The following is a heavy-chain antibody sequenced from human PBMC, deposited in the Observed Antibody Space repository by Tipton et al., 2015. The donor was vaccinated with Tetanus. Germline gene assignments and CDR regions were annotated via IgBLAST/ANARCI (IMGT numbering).Heavy chain of an antibody. Sequence: TLSLTCAVYGGSFSGYYCSWIRQSPGRGLEWIGEIHPSGSTYYNPSFTSRITLSQDTSKNQFSLKLNSVTAADTAVYYCARWTASGKGAFNIWGQGTLVTVSS. CDR2: IHPSGST. CDR3: ARWTASGKGAFNI. CDR1: GGSFSGYY. D-gene: IGHD3/OR15-3a*01. V-gene: IGHV4-34*01. J-gene: IGHJ3*02.